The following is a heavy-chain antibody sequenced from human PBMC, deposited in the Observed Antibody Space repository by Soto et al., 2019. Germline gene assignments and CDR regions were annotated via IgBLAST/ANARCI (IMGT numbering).Heavy chain of an antibody. Sequence: EVQLVESGGGLVQPGGSLRLSCAASGFTFSSYWMHWVRQAPGKGLVWVSRINTDGSTTNYADSVKGRFTISRDNGSDTLYRQMNSLRAEDTALYDCAGALGSGHGNDYWGQGTLVIVSS. CDR3: AGALGSGHGNDY. CDR1: GFTFSSYW. V-gene: IGHV3-74*01. CDR2: INTDGSTT. D-gene: IGHD1-26*01. J-gene: IGHJ4*02.